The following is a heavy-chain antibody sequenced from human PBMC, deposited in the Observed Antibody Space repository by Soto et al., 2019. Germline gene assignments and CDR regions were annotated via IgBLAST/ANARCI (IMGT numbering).Heavy chain of an antibody. CDR3: ACLFSGRY. CDR2: IRNKANSYTT. CDR1: GFTFSDHY. J-gene: IGHJ4*02. Sequence: EVQLVESGGDLVQPGGSLRLSCAASGFTFSDHYMDWVRQAPGKGLEWVGRIRNKANSYTTDYAASVKGRFTISRDDSRNSPSLLMSSMQINNTALYYCACLFSGRYWGQGTLVTVSS. D-gene: IGHD3-10*01. V-gene: IGHV3-72*01.